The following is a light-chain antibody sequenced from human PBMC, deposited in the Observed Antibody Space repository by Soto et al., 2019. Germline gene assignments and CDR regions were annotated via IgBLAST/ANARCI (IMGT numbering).Light chain of an antibody. CDR1: SSDVGGYNH. CDR3: SSYTSSSTPYV. CDR2: DVS. Sequence: QSVLTQPASVSGSPGQSITISCTGISSDVGGYNHVSWYQQHPDRAPKLIIYDVSNRLSGVSNRFSGSESANTASLTISGLQAEDEADYYCSSYTSSSTPYVFGAGTKVTVL. J-gene: IGLJ1*01. V-gene: IGLV2-14*01.